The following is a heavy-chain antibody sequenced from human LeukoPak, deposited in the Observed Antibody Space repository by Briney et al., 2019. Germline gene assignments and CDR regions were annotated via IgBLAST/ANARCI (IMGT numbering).Heavy chain of an antibody. V-gene: IGHV3-15*01. J-gene: IGHJ4*02. CDR1: GFILMNAW. D-gene: IGHD2/OR15-2a*01. CDR3: TTFYHEYSPY. CDR2: IKSNADGGTP. Sequence: GGSLRLSCAASGFILMNAWMIWVRQAPGKGLEWVGRIKSNADGGTPDYAAPARGRFTISRDDSKNTLYLQMNSLKTEDTAVYYCTTFYHEYSPYWGRGTLVTVSS.